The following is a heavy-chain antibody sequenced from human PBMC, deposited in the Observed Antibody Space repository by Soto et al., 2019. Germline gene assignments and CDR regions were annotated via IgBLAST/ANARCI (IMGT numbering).Heavy chain of an antibody. Sequence: ASVKVSCKASGYTFTSYAMHWVRQAPGQRLEWMGWINAGNGNTKYSQKFQGRVTITRDTSASTAYMELSSLRSEDTAVYYCARDLIVVVPAAGLRNWFDPWGQGTQVTVSS. J-gene: IGHJ5*02. V-gene: IGHV1-3*01. CDR3: ARDLIVVVPAAGLRNWFDP. D-gene: IGHD2-2*01. CDR1: GYTFTSYA. CDR2: INAGNGNT.